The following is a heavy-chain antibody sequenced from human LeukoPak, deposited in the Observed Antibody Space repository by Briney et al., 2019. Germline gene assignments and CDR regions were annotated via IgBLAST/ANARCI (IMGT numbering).Heavy chain of an antibody. CDR2: TSASGGST. CDR3: AKGFYDNSASGVFDI. Sequence: GGSLRLSCAASGFTFSSFATSWVRQAPGKGLEWVSGTSASGGSTYYADSVKGRFTISRDNSKNTLYLQMNSLRAEDTAVYYCAKGFYDNSASGVFDIWGQGTMVTVSS. V-gene: IGHV3-23*01. CDR1: GFTFSSFA. J-gene: IGHJ3*02. D-gene: IGHD3-22*01.